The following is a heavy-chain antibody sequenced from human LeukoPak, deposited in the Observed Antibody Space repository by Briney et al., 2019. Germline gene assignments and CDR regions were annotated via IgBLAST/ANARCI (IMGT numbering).Heavy chain of an antibody. Sequence: GGSLRLSRAASGLTFSDYYMSWIRQAPGKGLEWVSSISTSGKTIYYADSVKGRFTISRDNAKNSLYLQMNSLRAEDTAVYYCARIARIAARPHYYFDYWGQGTLVTVSS. V-gene: IGHV3-11*01. D-gene: IGHD6-6*01. J-gene: IGHJ4*02. CDR2: ISTSGKTI. CDR3: ARIARIAARPHYYFDY. CDR1: GLTFSDYY.